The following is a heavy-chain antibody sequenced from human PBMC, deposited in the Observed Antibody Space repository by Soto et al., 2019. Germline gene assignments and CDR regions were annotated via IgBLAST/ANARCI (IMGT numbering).Heavy chain of an antibody. D-gene: IGHD2-8*01. CDR3: RVTGVSEVDY. V-gene: IGHV1-2*02. CDR1: GYTFSGLY. CDR2: IYPDSGGT. Sequence: QVQLVQSGAEVKKPGASVKVSCRTSGYTFSGLYIHWVRQAPGQGLESMGWIYPDSGGTDYAQKFQGRVTMTRDTSISTAYMELSRLRSDDTAVYYCRVTGVSEVDYWGQGALVTVSS. J-gene: IGHJ4*02.